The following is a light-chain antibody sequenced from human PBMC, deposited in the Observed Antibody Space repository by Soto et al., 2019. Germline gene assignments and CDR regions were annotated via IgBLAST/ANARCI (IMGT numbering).Light chain of an antibody. CDR2: GAS. CDR3: QQEGTSPT. Sequence: ETVLTQSPGTLSLSPGERATLSCRASQSVISSHLAWYQQKPGQAPRLLIYGASSGATGIPDRFSGSGSGTNFPLTNSRLEPEDFARYYWQQEGTSPTFGQGTKLEIK. J-gene: IGKJ2*01. V-gene: IGKV3-20*01. CDR1: QSVISSH.